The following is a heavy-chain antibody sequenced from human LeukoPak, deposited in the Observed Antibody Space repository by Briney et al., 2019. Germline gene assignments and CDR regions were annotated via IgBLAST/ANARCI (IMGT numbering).Heavy chain of an antibody. CDR3: ARIRASVFDY. D-gene: IGHD2/OR15-2a*01. CDR2: ISGDGANT. V-gene: IGHV3-43*02. Sequence: PGGALRLSCAASGFSFDDNAMYWVRQAPGKGREWVSLISGDGANTYYADSVTGRFTISRDNAKNSLYLHVNSLRAEDTAVYYCARIRASVFDYWGEGALVTVSS. CDR1: GFSFDDNA. J-gene: IGHJ4*02.